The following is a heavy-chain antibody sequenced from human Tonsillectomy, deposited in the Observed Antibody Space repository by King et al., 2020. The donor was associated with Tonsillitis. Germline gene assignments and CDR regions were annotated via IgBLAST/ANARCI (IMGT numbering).Heavy chain of an antibody. J-gene: IGHJ6*02. V-gene: IGHV3-30*18. Sequence: VQLVESGGGVVQPGRSLRLSCAASGFTFSSYGIHWVRQATGKGLERVAVISFDGSHKYYADSVKGRCTISRDNSKNTLYLQMLSLRAADTAVYYCAKEGGRLACGEYYSRMDVWRQGTTVTVSS. CDR1: GFTFSSYG. CDR2: ISFDGSHK. CDR3: AKEGGRLACGEYYSRMDV. D-gene: IGHD2-21*01.